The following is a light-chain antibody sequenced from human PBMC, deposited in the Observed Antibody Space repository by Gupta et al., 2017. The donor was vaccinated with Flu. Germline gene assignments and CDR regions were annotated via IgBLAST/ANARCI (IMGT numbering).Light chain of an antibody. CDR2: SAS. CDR3: QQVNSLPLT. V-gene: IGKV1D-12*01. J-gene: IGKJ4*01. Sequence: DIQMTQSPSSVPASVGDRVTITCRASRDISTSLALYQQKPGEAPRLLIYSASSLQTGVPSRFSGSGAKTDFTLSINKLEHEDCATYYWQQVNSLPLTFGGGTKVDIK. CDR1: RDISTS.